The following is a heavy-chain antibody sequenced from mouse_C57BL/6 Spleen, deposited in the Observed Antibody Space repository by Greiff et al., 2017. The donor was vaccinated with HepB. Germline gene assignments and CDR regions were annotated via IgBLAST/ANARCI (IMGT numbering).Heavy chain of an antibody. CDR3: ARRGYYGLDY. Sequence: VQLQQSGAELVRPGASVKLSCKASGYTFTDYSINWVKQRHGQGLEWIERIYPGNGNTYYNEKFKGKATLTAEKSSSTAYMQLSSIKSEDSAVYFGARRGYYGLDYWGQGTTLTVST. CDR1: GYTFTDYS. D-gene: IGHD1-1*01. V-gene: IGHV1-76*01. J-gene: IGHJ2*01. CDR2: IYPGNGNT.